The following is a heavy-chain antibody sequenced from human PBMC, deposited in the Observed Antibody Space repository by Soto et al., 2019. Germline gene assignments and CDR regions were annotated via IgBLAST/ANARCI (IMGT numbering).Heavy chain of an antibody. D-gene: IGHD3-3*01. V-gene: IGHV1-46*01. CDR3: ARSSGGNFGIIIEGSNWFDP. CDR2: INPHGGST. J-gene: IGHJ5*02. CDR1: GDTFTSYY. Sequence: ASVKVSCKAPGDTFTSYYLNWVRQAPGQGLEWMGVINPHGGSTKYAQKFQGGVTMTRDTSRSTVYMELRSLRSDDTAIYYCARSSGGNFGIIIEGSNWFDPWGQGTLVTVSS.